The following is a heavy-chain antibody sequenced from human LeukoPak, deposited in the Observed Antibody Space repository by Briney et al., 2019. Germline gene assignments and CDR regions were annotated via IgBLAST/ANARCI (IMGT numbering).Heavy chain of an antibody. V-gene: IGHV3-30*04. CDR1: GFTFSSYA. J-gene: IGHJ3*02. D-gene: IGHD3-22*01. CDR3: ARGGYDSSGLHAFDI. Sequence: GRSLRLSCAASGFTFSSYAMHWVRQAPGKGLEWVAVISYDGSNKYYADSVKGRFTISRDNSKNTLYLQMNSLRAEDTAVYYCARGGYDSSGLHAFDIWGQGTMVTVSS. CDR2: ISYDGSNK.